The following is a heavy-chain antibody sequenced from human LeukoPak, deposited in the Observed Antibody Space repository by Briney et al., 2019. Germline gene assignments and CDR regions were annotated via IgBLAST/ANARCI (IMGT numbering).Heavy chain of an antibody. D-gene: IGHD3-10*01. CDR1: GGSISSGSYY. V-gene: IGHV4-61*02. CDR2: IYTSGST. J-gene: IGHJ4*02. Sequence: SQTQSLTCTVSGGSISSGSYYWSWIRQPAGKGLEWIGRIYTSGSTNYNPSLKSRVTISVDTSKNQFSLKLSSVTAADTAVYYCARQRVSYFDYWGQGTLVTVSS. CDR3: ARQRVSYFDY.